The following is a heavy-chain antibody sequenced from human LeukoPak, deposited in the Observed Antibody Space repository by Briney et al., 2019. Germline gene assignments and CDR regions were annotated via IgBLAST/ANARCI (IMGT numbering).Heavy chain of an antibody. Sequence: PSETLSLTCTVSGGSISSYYWSWIRQPPGKGLEWASAISGSGGSTYYADSVKGRFTISRDNSKNTLYLQMNSLRAEDTAVYYCATPCYATYYYGMDVWGQGTTVTVSS. V-gene: IGHV3-23*01. CDR1: GGSISSYY. D-gene: IGHD1-26*01. J-gene: IGHJ6*02. CDR3: ATPCYATYYYGMDV. CDR2: ISGSGGST.